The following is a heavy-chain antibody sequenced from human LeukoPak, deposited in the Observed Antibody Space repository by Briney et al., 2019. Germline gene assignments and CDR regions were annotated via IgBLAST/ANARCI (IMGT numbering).Heavy chain of an antibody. CDR2: IKQDGSEK. D-gene: IGHD3-3*02. V-gene: IGHV3-7*01. Sequence: GGSLRLSCAASGFTFTTHWMSWVRQAPGKVLERVANIKQDGSEKYYVDSVRGRFTISRDNAKDSLYLQMNSLRAEDTAVYYCASRAHFWSGPGGWGQGTLVTVSS. CDR3: ASRAHFWSGPGG. J-gene: IGHJ4*02. CDR1: GFTFTTHW.